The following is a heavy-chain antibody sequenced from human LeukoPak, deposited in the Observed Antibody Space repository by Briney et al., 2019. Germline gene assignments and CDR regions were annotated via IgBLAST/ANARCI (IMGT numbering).Heavy chain of an antibody. V-gene: IGHV4-61*01. D-gene: IGHD3-22*01. CDR3: ATNREYYYDSSGLDY. CDR2: IYYSGST. Sequence: SETLSLTCTVSVGSLSSGSYYWSWIRQPPGKGLEWMGYIYYSGSTNYNPSLKGRVTISVDTSKNQFSLKLSSVTAADTAVYYCATNREYYYDSSGLDYWGQGTLVTVSS. J-gene: IGHJ4*02. CDR1: VGSLSSGSYY.